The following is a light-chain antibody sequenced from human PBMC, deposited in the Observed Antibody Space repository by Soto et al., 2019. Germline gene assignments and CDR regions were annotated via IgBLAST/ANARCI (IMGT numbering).Light chain of an antibody. V-gene: IGKV1-39*01. Sequence: DIQMTQSPSSLSASVGERVTITWGASQSISGYLNWYQQKQGKAPKRLIYGASNLQSGVPSRLSGSGYGTDLTITISSMQNEDFETYYCQQSYSTPRTFGHGTKVDIK. CDR2: GAS. CDR1: QSISGY. CDR3: QQSYSTPRT. J-gene: IGKJ1*01.